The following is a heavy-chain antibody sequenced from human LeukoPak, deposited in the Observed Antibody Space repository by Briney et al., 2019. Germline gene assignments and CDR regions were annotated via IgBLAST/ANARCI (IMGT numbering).Heavy chain of an antibody. CDR3: AKGALYGSGSYYAAFDI. CDR1: GFTFGSYA. CDR2: ITSSGDRM. D-gene: IGHD3-10*01. V-gene: IGHV3-23*01. J-gene: IGHJ3*02. Sequence: PGGSLRLSCAASGFTFGSYAMTWVRQAPEQGLEWVSTITSSGDRMFYAGAVKGRFTISRDNSKNTLYLQVNSLRAGDTALYYCAKGALYGSGSYYAAFDIWGQGTMVTVSS.